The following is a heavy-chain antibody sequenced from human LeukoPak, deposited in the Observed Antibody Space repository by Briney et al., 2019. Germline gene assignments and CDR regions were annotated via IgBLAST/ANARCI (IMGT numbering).Heavy chain of an antibody. Sequence: GGSLRLSYPASGFTFSSYEMNWVRQAPGKGLEWVSYISSSGSTIYYADSVKGRFTISRDNAKNSLYLQMNSLRAEDTAVYYCARGCSSTSCYGDWFDPWGQGTLVTVSS. CDR2: ISSSGSTI. D-gene: IGHD2-2*01. CDR3: ARGCSSTSCYGDWFDP. CDR1: GFTFSSYE. J-gene: IGHJ5*02. V-gene: IGHV3-48*03.